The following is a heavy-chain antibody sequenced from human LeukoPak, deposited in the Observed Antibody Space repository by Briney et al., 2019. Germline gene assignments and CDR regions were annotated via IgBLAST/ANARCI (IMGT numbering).Heavy chain of an antibody. CDR1: GVSISSGDYY. Sequence: PSETLSLTGAVSGVSISSGDYYWTWIRQPPGKGLEWIGYISYSGSTYYNPSLKSGITISLDTSKNQFSLKVTSVTAADTAVYYCARDENSYYMDVWGTGTTVTVSS. J-gene: IGHJ6*03. CDR3: ARDENSYYMDV. V-gene: IGHV4-30-4*08. CDR2: ISYSGST.